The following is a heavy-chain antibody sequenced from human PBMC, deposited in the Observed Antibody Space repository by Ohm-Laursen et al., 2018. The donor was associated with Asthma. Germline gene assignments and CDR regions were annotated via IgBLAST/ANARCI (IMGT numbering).Heavy chain of an antibody. V-gene: IGHV3-30-3*01. CDR2: ISYDGSNK. CDR1: GFTFSSYA. D-gene: IGHD6-13*01. CDR3: ARDPYYSSSWIYYYYGMDV. Sequence: SLRLSCTASGFTFSSYAMHWVRQAPGKGLEWVAVISYDGSNKYYADSVKGRFTISRDNSKNTLYLQMNSLRAEDTAVYYCARDPYYSSSWIYYYYGMDVWGQGTTVTVSS. J-gene: IGHJ6*02.